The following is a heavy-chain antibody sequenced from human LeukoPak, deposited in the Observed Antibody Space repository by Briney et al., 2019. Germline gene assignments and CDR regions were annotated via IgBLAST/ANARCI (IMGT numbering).Heavy chain of an antibody. J-gene: IGHJ6*03. CDR1: GGPIISHY. Sequence: SETLSLTCTVSGGPIISHYWTWIRQSPVKGLERIGDISNSGSTSYNPSLKSRVIISIDTSKNQFSLKLSSVTAADTAMYYCGRDALVGHFSYYYMDVWGKGTTVTVSS. CDR3: GRDALVGHFSYYYMDV. D-gene: IGHD2-15*01. V-gene: IGHV4-59*11. CDR2: ISNSGST.